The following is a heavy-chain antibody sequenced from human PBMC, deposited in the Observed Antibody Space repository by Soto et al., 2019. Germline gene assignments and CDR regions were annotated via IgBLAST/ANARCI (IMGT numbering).Heavy chain of an antibody. J-gene: IGHJ4*02. CDR2: IYWDDDK. Sequence: SGPTLVKPTQTLTLTCTFSGFSLSTSGVGVGWIRQPPGKALEWLALIYWDDDKRYSPSLKSRLTITKDTSKNQVVLTMTNMDPVDTATYYCAHSEAVPSSGWYPRMRYFDYWGQGTLVTVSS. CDR3: AHSEAVPSSGWYPRMRYFDY. CDR1: GFSLSTSGVG. V-gene: IGHV2-5*02. D-gene: IGHD6-19*01.